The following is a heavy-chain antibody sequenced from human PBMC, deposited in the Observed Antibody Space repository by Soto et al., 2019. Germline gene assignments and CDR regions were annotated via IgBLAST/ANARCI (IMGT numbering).Heavy chain of an antibody. CDR1: GGSISSGGYY. J-gene: IGHJ5*02. Sequence: PSETLSLTCTVSGGSISSGGYYWSWIRQHPGKGLEWIGYIYYSGSTYYNPSLKSRVTISVDTSKNQFSLKLSSVTAADTAVYYCARAGYCSGGSCLFPNWFDPWGQGTLVTVPQ. CDR2: IYYSGST. V-gene: IGHV4-31*03. D-gene: IGHD2-15*01. CDR3: ARAGYCSGGSCLFPNWFDP.